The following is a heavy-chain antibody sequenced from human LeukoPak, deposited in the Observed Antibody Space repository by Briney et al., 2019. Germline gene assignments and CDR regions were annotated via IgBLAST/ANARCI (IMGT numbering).Heavy chain of an antibody. CDR3: ARDYGLYSSGCPRY. CDR1: GFTFNDYY. D-gene: IGHD6-19*01. Sequence: PGGSLRLSCAASGFTFNDYYMSWIRQAPGKGLEWVSYISSSSSYTNYADSVKGRFTISRDNAKNSLYLQMNSLRAEDTAVYYCARDYGLYSSGCPRYWGQGTLVTVSS. J-gene: IGHJ4*02. CDR2: ISSSSSYT. V-gene: IGHV3-11*05.